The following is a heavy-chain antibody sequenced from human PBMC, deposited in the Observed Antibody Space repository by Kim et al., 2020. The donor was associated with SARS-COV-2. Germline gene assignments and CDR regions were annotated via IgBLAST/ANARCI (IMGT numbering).Heavy chain of an antibody. V-gene: IGHV3-7*05. CDR2: IKQDGSEG. Sequence: GGSLRLSCAASGFTFGNYSMSWVRQAPGKGLEWVANIKQDGSEGHYVDSVKGRFTISRDNAKNSLYLQMKSLRAEDTAVYYCASTQTFDYWCQGTLVTVS. CDR1: GFTFGNYS. CDR3: ASTQTFDY. J-gene: IGHJ4*02.